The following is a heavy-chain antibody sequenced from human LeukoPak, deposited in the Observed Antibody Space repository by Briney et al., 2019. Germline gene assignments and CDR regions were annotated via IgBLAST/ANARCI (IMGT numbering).Heavy chain of an antibody. V-gene: IGHV3-48*04. Sequence: GGSLRLSCAASGFTFSSYSMNWVRQAPGKGRGGVSYISISSSPIYYADSVKGRFTISRDNAKNSLYLQMNSLRAEDTAVYYCARDLWDDILTGYYGVPGFDYWGQGTLVTVSS. CDR1: GFTFSSYS. D-gene: IGHD3-9*01. CDR3: ARDLWDDILTGYYGVPGFDY. J-gene: IGHJ4*02. CDR2: ISISSSPI.